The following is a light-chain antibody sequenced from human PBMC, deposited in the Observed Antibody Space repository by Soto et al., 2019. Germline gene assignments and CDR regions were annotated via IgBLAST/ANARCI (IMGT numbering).Light chain of an antibody. Sequence: SPGTLSFSPGERATVSCRSSQSVSSSYLAWYQQKPGQAPRLLIYGASTRATGIPARFSGSGSGTEFTLTISSLQSEDFAVYYCQQYSDWPQTFGQGTKVDIK. CDR3: QQYSDWPQT. CDR2: GAS. V-gene: IGKV3-15*01. J-gene: IGKJ1*01. CDR1: QSVSSSY.